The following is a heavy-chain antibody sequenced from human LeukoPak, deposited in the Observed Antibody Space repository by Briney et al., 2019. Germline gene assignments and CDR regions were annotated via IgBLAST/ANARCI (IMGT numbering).Heavy chain of an antibody. CDR3: AKEEGWSGDSLHDF. J-gene: IGHJ4*02. CDR1: GFTFSSYA. D-gene: IGHD3-3*01. Sequence: GGSLRLSCAASGFTFSSYAMHWVRQAPGKGLEWVAVLSFDGTSAYYADSVKGRFTISRDTSKNTLYLQMNSLRAEDTAVYYCAKEEGWSGDSLHDFWGQGTLVTVSS. CDR2: LSFDGTSA. V-gene: IGHV3-30*04.